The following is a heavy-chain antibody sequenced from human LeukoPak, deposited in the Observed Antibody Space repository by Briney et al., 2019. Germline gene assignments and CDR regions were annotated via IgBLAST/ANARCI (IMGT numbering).Heavy chain of an antibody. J-gene: IGHJ4*02. D-gene: IGHD3-3*01. CDR3: ASHPYYDFRSGYDPVGYFDY. CDR2: IYTSGST. Sequence: PSETLSLTCTVSGDSISTSRYYWGWIRQPAGKGLEWIGRIYTSGSTNYNPSLKSRVTMSVDTSKNQFSLKLSSVTAADTAVYYCASHPYYDFRSGYDPVGYFDYWGQGTLVTVSS. V-gene: IGHV4-61*02. CDR1: GDSISTSRYY.